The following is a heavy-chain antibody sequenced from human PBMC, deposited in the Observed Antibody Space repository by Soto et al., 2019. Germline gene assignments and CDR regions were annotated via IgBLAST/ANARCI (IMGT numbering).Heavy chain of an antibody. CDR2: IWYDGSNK. CDR1: GFTFSSYG. J-gene: IGHJ5*02. CDR3: ARDPDTAMVEGFLWFDP. D-gene: IGHD5-18*01. V-gene: IGHV3-33*01. Sequence: GGSLRLSCAAPGFTFSSYGMHWVRQAPGKGLEWVAVIWYDGSNKYYADSVKGRFTISRDNSKNTLYLQMNSLRAEDTAVYYCARDPDTAMVEGFLWFDPWGQGTLVTVSS.